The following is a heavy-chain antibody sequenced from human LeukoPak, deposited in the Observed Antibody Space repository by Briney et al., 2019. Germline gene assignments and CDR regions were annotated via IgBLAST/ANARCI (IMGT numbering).Heavy chain of an antibody. CDR3: ARRRYNSSWFNDAFDI. Sequence: SETLSLTRTVSGGSISSYYWSWIRQPPGKGLEWIGYIYYSGSTNYNPSLKSRVTISLDTSKNQFSLKLNSVTAADTAVYYCARRRYNSSWFNDAFDIWGQGTMVTVSS. CDR1: GGSISSYY. V-gene: IGHV4-59*01. J-gene: IGHJ3*02. CDR2: IYYSGST. D-gene: IGHD6-13*01.